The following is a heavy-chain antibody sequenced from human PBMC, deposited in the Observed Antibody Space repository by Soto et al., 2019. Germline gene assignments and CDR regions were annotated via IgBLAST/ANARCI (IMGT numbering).Heavy chain of an antibody. Sequence: ASVKVSCKASGYTFTSYDINWVRQATGQGLEWMGWMNPNSGNTGYAQKFQGRVTMTRNTSISTAYMELSSLRSEDTAVYYCAREAYYDILTGYYISWFDPWGQGTLVTVSS. J-gene: IGHJ5*02. V-gene: IGHV1-8*01. D-gene: IGHD3-9*01. CDR3: AREAYYDILTGYYISWFDP. CDR1: GYTFTSYD. CDR2: MNPNSGNT.